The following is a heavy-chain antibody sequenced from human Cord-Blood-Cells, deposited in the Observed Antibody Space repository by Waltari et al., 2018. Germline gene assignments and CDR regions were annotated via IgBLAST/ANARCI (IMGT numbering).Heavy chain of an antibody. CDR2: IVTAGDT. J-gene: IGHJ3*02. CDR1: GFTFSRYD. Sequence: EVQLVESGGGLVQPGGSLRLSCAASGFTFSRYDMHWVRQAPGKGLGWVSAIVTAGDTYDPGYVKCRFTISRENAKNSLYLQMNSLRAGDTAVYYCARGSSWYAFDIWGQGTMVTVSS. V-gene: IGHV3-13*01. CDR3: ARGSSWYAFDI. D-gene: IGHD6-13*01.